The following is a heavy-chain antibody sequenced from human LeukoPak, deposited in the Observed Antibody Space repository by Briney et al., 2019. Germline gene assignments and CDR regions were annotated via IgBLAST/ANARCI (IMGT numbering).Heavy chain of an antibody. CDR3: ARVVYDYVWGSPLFDY. D-gene: IGHD3-16*01. V-gene: IGHV7-4-1*02. Sequence: ASVKVSCKASGYTFTSYAMNWVRQAPGQGLEWMGWINTNTGNPTYAQGFTGRFVFSLDTSVSTAYLQISSLKAEDTAVYYCARVVYDYVWGSPLFDYWGQGTLVTVSS. J-gene: IGHJ4*02. CDR1: GYTFTSYA. CDR2: INTNTGNP.